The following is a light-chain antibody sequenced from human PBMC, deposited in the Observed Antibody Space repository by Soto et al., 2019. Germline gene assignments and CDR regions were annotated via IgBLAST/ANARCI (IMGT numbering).Light chain of an antibody. CDR1: QSIDNY. CDR2: DAS. CDR3: QQRSNWPPT. V-gene: IGKV3-11*01. J-gene: IGKJ1*01. Sequence: EIVTREILSTQFPSTRDRATLSCRASQSIDNYLAWYQQNPGQAPRLLIYDASNRATGIPPRFSGSGSGTDFTLTISSLEPEDFAVYYCQQRSNWPPTFGQGTKVDIK.